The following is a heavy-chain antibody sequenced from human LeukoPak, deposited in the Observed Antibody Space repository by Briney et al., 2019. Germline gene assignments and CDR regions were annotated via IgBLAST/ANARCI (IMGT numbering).Heavy chain of an antibody. Sequence: PSETLSLTCTVSGGSISSYYWSWIRQPPGKGLEWIGYIYYSGSTNYNPSLKSRVTISVDTSKNQFSLKLSSVTAADTVVYYCARAYGTTVAYYFDYWGQGTLVTVSS. J-gene: IGHJ4*02. CDR3: ARAYGTTVAYYFDY. CDR2: IYYSGST. CDR1: GGSISSYY. V-gene: IGHV4-59*08. D-gene: IGHD4-23*01.